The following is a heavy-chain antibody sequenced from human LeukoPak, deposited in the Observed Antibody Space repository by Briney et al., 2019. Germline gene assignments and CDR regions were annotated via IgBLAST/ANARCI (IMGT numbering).Heavy chain of an antibody. CDR3: ARDRHVYYDILTGYASYFEY. D-gene: IGHD3-9*01. CDR2: ITSSSTYI. CDR1: GFTFSNYN. Sequence: GGSLRLSCAASGFTFSNYNMNWVRQAPGKGLEWVSSITSSSTYIYYADSVKGRFTISRDNAENSLYLQMNSLRDEDTAVYYCARDRHVYYDILTGYASYFEYWGQGALVTVSS. V-gene: IGHV3-21*01. J-gene: IGHJ4*02.